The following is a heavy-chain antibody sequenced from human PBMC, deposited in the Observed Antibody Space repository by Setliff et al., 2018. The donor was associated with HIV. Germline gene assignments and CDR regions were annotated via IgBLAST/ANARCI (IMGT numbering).Heavy chain of an antibody. J-gene: IGHJ6*03. D-gene: IGHD3-3*01. CDR3: VRDGSGIGRNFFNMDV. V-gene: IGHV3-9*01. CDR1: GFIFSNYA. Sequence: PGGSLRLSCEGSGFIFSNYAMHWVRLGPGKGLAWVSTISWNSDIMDYADSVKGRFVISRDNVEKSLHLQMNSLTTEDTALYYCVRDGSGIGRNFFNMDVWGKGTTVIVSS. CDR2: ISWNSDIM.